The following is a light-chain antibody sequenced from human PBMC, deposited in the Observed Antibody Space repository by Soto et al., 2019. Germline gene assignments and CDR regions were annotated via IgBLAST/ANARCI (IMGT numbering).Light chain of an antibody. V-gene: IGLV2-23*02. CDR1: SSDVWSYNL. CDR3: WSYAGSRTLDV. Sequence: QSVLAQPAAMSGSPGKSITISCTGASSDVWSYNLVSWYQHHPGKAPKLMIYEVSQRPSGVSDRFSGSKSGNTASLTISGLQAEDEADYQCWSYAGSRTLDVFGTGTKLTVL. CDR2: EVS. J-gene: IGLJ1*01.